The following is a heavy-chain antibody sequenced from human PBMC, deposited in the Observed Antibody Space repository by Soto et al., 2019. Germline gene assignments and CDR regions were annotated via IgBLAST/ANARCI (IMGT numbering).Heavy chain of an antibody. CDR1: GGTFSSYA. D-gene: IGHD1-26*01. Sequence: QVQLVQSGAEVKKPGSSVKVSCKASGGTFSSYAISWVRQAPGQGLEWMGGIIPIFGTANYAQKIQGRVTSTADESTSTGYMGLSSLRSEDTAVYYCARALVGACLVGGRYYCMDVWGQGTTVTVSS. J-gene: IGHJ6*02. CDR3: ARALVGACLVGGRYYCMDV. V-gene: IGHV1-69*01. CDR2: IIPIFGTA.